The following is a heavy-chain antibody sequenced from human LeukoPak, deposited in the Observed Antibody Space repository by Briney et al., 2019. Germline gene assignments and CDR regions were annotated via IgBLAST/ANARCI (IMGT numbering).Heavy chain of an antibody. D-gene: IGHD6-13*01. J-gene: IGHJ4*02. CDR1: GGTFSSYA. Sequence: SVKVSCRASGGTFSSYAISWVRQAPGQGLEWMGGIIPIFGTANYAQKFQGRVTITADESTSTAYMELSSLRSEDTAVYYCARDRIAAAGAFDYWGQGTLVTVSS. V-gene: IGHV1-69*13. CDR3: ARDRIAAAGAFDY. CDR2: IIPIFGTA.